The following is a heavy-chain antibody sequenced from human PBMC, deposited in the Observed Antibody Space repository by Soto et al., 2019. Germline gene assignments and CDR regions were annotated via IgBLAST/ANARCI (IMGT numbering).Heavy chain of an antibody. CDR3: ARLPDYGDYGFFDY. CDR1: GGSISSSSYY. J-gene: IGHJ4*02. D-gene: IGHD4-17*01. CDR2: IYYSGST. V-gene: IGHV4-39*01. Sequence: SETLSLTCTVSGGSISSSSYYWGWIRQPPGKGLEWIGSIYYSGSTYYNPSLKSRVTISVDTSNNQFSLKLSSVTAADTAVYYCARLPDYGDYGFFDYWGQGTLVTVSS.